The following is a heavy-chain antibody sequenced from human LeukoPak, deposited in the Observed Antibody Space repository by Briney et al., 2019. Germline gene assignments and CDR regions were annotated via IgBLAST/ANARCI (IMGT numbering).Heavy chain of an antibody. CDR1: GYTFTSYE. D-gene: IGHD1-26*01. Sequence: GASVKVSCKASGYTFTSYEINWVRQATGQGLEWMGWMNPNSGNTGYAQKFQGRVTMTRNTSISTAYMELSSLRSEDTAVYYCARERDIVGATLIDYWGQGTLVTVSS. J-gene: IGHJ4*02. V-gene: IGHV1-8*01. CDR3: ARERDIVGATLIDY. CDR2: MNPNSGNT.